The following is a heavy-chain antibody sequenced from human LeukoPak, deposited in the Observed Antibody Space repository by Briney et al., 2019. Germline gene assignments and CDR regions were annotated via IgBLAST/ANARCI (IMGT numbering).Heavy chain of an antibody. D-gene: IGHD1-26*01. CDR2: IYTTGTT. CDR1: GGSINSYY. CDR3: GRQGYTASYYFLDY. J-gene: IGHJ4*02. V-gene: IGHV4-4*07. Sequence: SETLSLTCTASGGSINSYYWGWVRQPAGKGLEWIGRIYTTGTTTYTAYLKSRLSMSVDTSKKQFSLRLRSVTAADTAVYYCGRQGYTASYYFLDYWSQGTLVTVSS.